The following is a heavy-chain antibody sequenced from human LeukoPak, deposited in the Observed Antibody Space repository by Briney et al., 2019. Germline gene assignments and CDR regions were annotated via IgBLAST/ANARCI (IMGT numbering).Heavy chain of an antibody. CDR3: ARVGYDSSGYVDY. D-gene: IGHD3-22*01. J-gene: IGHJ4*02. Sequence: GGSLRLSCAASGFTFSNYWMSWVRQAPGKGLEWVANIKQDGSVKYYMDSVKGRFTISRDNAKNSLYLQMNSVRAGDTALYYCARVGYDSSGYVDYWGQGTLVTVSS. CDR2: IKQDGSVK. CDR1: GFTFSNYW. V-gene: IGHV3-7*01.